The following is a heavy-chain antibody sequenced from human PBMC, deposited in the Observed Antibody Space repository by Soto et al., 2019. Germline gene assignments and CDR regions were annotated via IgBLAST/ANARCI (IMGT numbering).Heavy chain of an antibody. D-gene: IGHD3-3*01. CDR2: ISRNGGST. Sequence: GGSLRLSCSASGFTFSSYAMHWVRQAPGKGLENVSAISRNGGSTYYADSVKGRFTISRDNSKNTLYLQMSSLRAEDTAVYYCVKDRGNYDFWSGYADVWGQGTTVTVSS. V-gene: IGHV3-64D*06. CDR3: VKDRGNYDFWSGYADV. J-gene: IGHJ6*02. CDR1: GFTFSSYA.